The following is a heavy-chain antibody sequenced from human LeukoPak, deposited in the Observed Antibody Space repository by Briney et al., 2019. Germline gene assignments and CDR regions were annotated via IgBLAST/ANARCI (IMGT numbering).Heavy chain of an antibody. J-gene: IGHJ3*02. Sequence: PSETLSLTCTVSGGSISSYYWSWIRQPPGKGLEWIGYIYYSGSTNYNPSLKSRVTISVDTSKNQFSLKLSSVTAADTAVYYCARSATKITIFGVPNRGAFDIWGQGTMVTVSS. V-gene: IGHV4-59*01. CDR1: GGSISSYY. D-gene: IGHD3-3*01. CDR2: IYYSGST. CDR3: ARSATKITIFGVPNRGAFDI.